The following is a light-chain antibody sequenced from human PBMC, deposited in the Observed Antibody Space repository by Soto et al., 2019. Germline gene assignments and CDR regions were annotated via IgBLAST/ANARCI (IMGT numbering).Light chain of an antibody. V-gene: IGLV2-14*01. Sequence: QSALTQPASVSGSPGQSITISCTGTTSDIGAYNFVSWYQHHPGKAPKLLIYEVTDRPSGVSNRFSGSKSGNTASLTISGLQAEDEADYYCTSYAISSILLFGGGTKVTVL. CDR3: TSYAISSILL. J-gene: IGLJ3*02. CDR1: TSDIGAYNF. CDR2: EVT.